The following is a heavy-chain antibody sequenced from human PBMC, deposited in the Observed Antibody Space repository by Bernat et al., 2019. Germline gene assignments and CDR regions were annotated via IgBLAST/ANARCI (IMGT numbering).Heavy chain of an antibody. D-gene: IGHD1-26*01. CDR3: ARDKGIVGEAWYFDL. CDR1: GDSVDSGSCY. V-gene: IGHV4-61*01. Sequence: QLQLQESGSGLVKPSETLSLTCTVSGDSVDSGSCYWSWIRQPPGKGLEWIGYVSYRGSTNYNPSLKNRVTISAETSKNQFSLKVSAVTAADTAVDYCARDKGIVGEAWYFDLWGRGTLVSVSS. CDR2: VSYRGST. J-gene: IGHJ2*01.